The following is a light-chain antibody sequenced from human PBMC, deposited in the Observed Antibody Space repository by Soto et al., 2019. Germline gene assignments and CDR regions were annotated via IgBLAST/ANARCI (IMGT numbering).Light chain of an antibody. CDR3: QQSDSDPWT. V-gene: IGKV1-5*01. Sequence: DIQMTQSPSTLSASVGDRVTITCRASQSIRTWLAWYQQKPGKAPKLLIYDASSLQSGVPSTFSGSASGTDFKLIIIILQPHDLATCYCQQSDSDPWTFGLGTTEEIK. J-gene: IGKJ1*01. CDR1: QSIRTW. CDR2: DAS.